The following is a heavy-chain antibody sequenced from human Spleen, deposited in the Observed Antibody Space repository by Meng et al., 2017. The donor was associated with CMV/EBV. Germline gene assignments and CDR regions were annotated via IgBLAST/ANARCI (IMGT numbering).Heavy chain of an antibody. CDR3: ARVHNYGTPIDY. CDR2: IHYSGST. J-gene: IGHJ4*02. Sequence: SETLSLTCTVSGGSVGTGSYYWSWIRHPPGKRLEWIGYIHYSGSTNYNPSLKSRVTISLDTSKNQFSLKLSSVTAADTAVYYCARVHNYGTPIDYWGQGALVTVSS. CDR1: GGSVGTGSYY. D-gene: IGHD5-18*01. V-gene: IGHV4-61*01.